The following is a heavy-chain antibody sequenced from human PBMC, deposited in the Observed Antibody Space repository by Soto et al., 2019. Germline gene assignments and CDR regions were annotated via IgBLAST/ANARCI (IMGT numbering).Heavy chain of an antibody. D-gene: IGHD5-18*01. CDR3: TADPTAMVSGWGYYCYCKGV. J-gene: IGHJ6*02. V-gene: IGHV3-15*01. CDR2: IKRKTDGGTT. Sequence: EVQLVESGGGLVKPGGSLRLSCAASGFTFSNAWMSWVRQAPGKGLEWVGRIKRKTDGGTTDYAAPVKGRFTISRADSKSTLCLEMNRLQTGDTAVYYCTADPTAMVSGWGYYCYCKGVCGQGTTLTVSS. CDR1: GFTFSNAW.